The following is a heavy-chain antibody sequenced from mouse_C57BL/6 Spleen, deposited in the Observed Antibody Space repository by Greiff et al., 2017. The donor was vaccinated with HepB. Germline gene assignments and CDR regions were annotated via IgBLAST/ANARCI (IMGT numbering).Heavy chain of an antibody. CDR3: AIYYDYDAWFAY. V-gene: IGHV1-82*01. D-gene: IGHD2-4*01. CDR2: IYPGDGDT. CDR1: GYAFSSSW. Sequence: VQLQQSGPELVKPGASVKSSCKASGYAFSSSWMNWVKQRHGKGLEWIGRIYPGDGDTNYNGKFKGKATLTADKSSSTAYMQLSSLTSEDSAVYFCAIYYDYDAWFAYWGQGTLVTVSA. J-gene: IGHJ3*01.